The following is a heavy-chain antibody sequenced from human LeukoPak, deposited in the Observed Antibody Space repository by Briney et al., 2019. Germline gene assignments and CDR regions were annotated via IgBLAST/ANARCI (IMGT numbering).Heavy chain of an antibody. CDR2: IYPGDSDT. Sequence: GASLKISCKGSGSSFTSYWIGWVRPMPGKGLEWMGIIYPGDSDTRYSPSFQGQVTIPADKSISTAYLQWSSLKASDTAMYYCARHKDVVPAATLPNWFDPWGQGTLVTVSS. CDR3: ARHKDVVPAATLPNWFDP. J-gene: IGHJ5*02. CDR1: GSSFTSYW. D-gene: IGHD2-2*01. V-gene: IGHV5-51*01.